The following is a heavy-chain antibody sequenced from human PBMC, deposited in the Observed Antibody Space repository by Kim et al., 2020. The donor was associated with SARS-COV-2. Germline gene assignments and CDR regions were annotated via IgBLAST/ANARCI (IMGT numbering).Heavy chain of an antibody. CDR3: AGGGDWNYGYYFGY. Sequence: RGFEWLGRTYYRSKWYNHYAGSVKSRITINPDTSKNQFSLHLNSVTPEDTAVYYCAGGGDWNYGYYFGYWGPGTLVTVSS. D-gene: IGHD1-7*01. J-gene: IGHJ4*02. CDR2: TYYRSKWYN. V-gene: IGHV6-1*01.